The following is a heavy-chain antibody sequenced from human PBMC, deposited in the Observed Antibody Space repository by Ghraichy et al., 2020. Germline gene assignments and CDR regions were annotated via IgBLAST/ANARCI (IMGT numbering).Heavy chain of an antibody. CDR3: ARQNDDLGASDY. CDR1: GGSISSYY. D-gene: IGHD1-1*01. Sequence: SETLSLTCTVSGGSISSYYWSWIRQPPGKGLEWIGYIYYSGSTNYNPSLKSRVTISVDTSKNQFSLKLSSVTAADTAVYYCARQNDDLGASDYWGQGTLDTLSS. CDR2: IYYSGST. J-gene: IGHJ4*02. V-gene: IGHV4-59*08.